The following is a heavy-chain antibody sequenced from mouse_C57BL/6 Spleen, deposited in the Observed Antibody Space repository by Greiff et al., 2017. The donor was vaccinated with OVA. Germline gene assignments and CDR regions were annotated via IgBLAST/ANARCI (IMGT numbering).Heavy chain of an antibody. CDR3: ARRAWGYAMDY. CDR1: GYSFTSYY. CDR2: IYPGSGNT. D-gene: IGHD3-3*01. V-gene: IGHV1-66*01. Sequence: VQLQESGPELVKPGASVKISCKASGYSFTSYYIHWVKQRPGPGLEWIGWIYPGSGNTKYNEKFKGKATLTADTSSSTAYMQLSSLTSEDSAVYYCARRAWGYAMDYWGQGTSVTVSS. J-gene: IGHJ4*01.